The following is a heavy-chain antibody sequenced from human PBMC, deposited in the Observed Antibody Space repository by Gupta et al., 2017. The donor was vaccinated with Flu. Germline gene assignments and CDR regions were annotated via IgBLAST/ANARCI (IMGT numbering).Heavy chain of an antibody. CDR3: ASEDPTGTNHYYFDY. CDR2: IDPSDSYT. Sequence: EVQLVQSGAEVKKPGESLRISCKGSGYSFTSYWISWVRQMPGKGLEWMGRIDPSDSYTNYSPSFQGHVTISSDKSISTAYLQWSSLKASDTAMYYCASEDPTGTNHYYFDYWGQGTLVTVSS. J-gene: IGHJ4*02. CDR1: GYSFTSYW. V-gene: IGHV5-10-1*01. D-gene: IGHD1-1*01.